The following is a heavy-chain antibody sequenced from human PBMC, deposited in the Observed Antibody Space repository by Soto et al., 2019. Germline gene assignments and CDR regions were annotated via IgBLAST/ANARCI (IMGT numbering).Heavy chain of an antibody. CDR1: GFTFSRYS. CDR3: ARVPPQEYSDYRYYFDY. V-gene: IGHV3-21*01. D-gene: IGHD4-4*01. Sequence: EVQLVESGGGLVKPGGSLRLACAASGFTFSRYSLNWVRQAPGKGLEGVSSITSSSYTYYTVSRKGRFTISRDNAKNSLYLQVNSLSAEDTAVYSCARVPPQEYSDYRYYFDYGGQGTLVTVSS. CDR2: ITSSSYT. J-gene: IGHJ4*02.